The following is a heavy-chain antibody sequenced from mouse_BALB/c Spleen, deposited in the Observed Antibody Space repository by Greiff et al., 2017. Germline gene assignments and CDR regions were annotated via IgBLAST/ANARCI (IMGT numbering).Heavy chain of an antibody. D-gene: IGHD1-1*01. V-gene: IGHV3-8*02. J-gene: IGHJ2*01. Sequence: EVQLQQSGPSLVKPSQTLSLTCSVTGDSITSGYWNWIRKFPGNKLEYMGYISYSGSTYYNPSLKSRISITRDTSKNQYYLQLNSVTTEDTATYYCARSGIYYGSSYGFDYWGQGTTLTVSS. CDR3: ARSGIYYGSSYGFDY. CDR1: GDSITSGY. CDR2: ISYSGST.